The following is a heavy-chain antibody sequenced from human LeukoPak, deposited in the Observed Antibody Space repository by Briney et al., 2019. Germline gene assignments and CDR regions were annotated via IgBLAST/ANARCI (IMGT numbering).Heavy chain of an antibody. CDR1: GFTFSTYA. J-gene: IGHJ6*02. D-gene: IGHD2-15*01. Sequence: GGSLRLTCAASGFTFSTYAMNWVRQAPGKGLEWVSTISGSGDTTYYADSVKGRFTISRDNSKNTLFLQMDSLRAEDTAVFYCASYCSRSTCQGSSYYFGMDVWGQGTTVTVSS. V-gene: IGHV3-23*01. CDR2: ISGSGDTT. CDR3: ASYCSRSTCQGSSYYFGMDV.